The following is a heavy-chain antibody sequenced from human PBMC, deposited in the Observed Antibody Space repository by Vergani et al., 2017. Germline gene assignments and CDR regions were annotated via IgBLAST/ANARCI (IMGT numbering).Heavy chain of an antibody. V-gene: IGHV3-30*18. CDR3: AKAKYSSGWGKYYYYYMDV. D-gene: IGHD6-19*01. J-gene: IGHJ6*03. CDR1: GFTFSSYG. Sequence: QVQLVESGGGVVQPGRSLRLSCAASGFTFSSYGMHWVRQAPGKGLEWVAVISYDGSNKYYADSVKGRFTISRDNSKNTLYLQMNSLRAEDTAVYYCAKAKYSSGWGKYYYYYMDVWGKGTTVTVSS. CDR2: ISYDGSNK.